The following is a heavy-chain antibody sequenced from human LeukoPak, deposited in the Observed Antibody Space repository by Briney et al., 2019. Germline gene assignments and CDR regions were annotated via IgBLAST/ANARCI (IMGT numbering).Heavy chain of an antibody. V-gene: IGHV4-39*01. D-gene: IGHD3/OR15-3a*01. CDR1: GASISSSTDY. J-gene: IGHJ4*02. CDR3: ARQTGSGLFILP. CDR2: IYYSGST. Sequence: SETLSLTCTVFGASISSSTDYWGWIRQPPGKGLEWIANIYYSGSTYYNPSLKSQVSISIDTSKNQFSLKLTSVTAADTAVYYCARQTGSGLFILPGGQGTLVTVSS.